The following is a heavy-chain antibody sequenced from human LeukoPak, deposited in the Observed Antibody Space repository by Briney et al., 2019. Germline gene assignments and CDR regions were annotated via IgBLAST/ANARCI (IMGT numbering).Heavy chain of an antibody. CDR2: IYYSGST. CDR3: ATSGWYLLPGVY. J-gene: IGHJ4*02. D-gene: IGHD6-19*01. Sequence: SETLSLTCTVSGDSISSTNYYWGWIRQPPGKGLEWIGSIYYSGSTYYNPSLESRVTISVDTSKNQFSLKLSSVTAADTAVYYCATSGWYLLPGVYWGQGTLVTVSS. V-gene: IGHV4-39*01. CDR1: GDSISSTNYY.